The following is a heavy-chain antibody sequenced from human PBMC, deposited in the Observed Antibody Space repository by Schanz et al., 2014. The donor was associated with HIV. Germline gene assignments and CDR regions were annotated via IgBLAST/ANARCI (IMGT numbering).Heavy chain of an antibody. Sequence: VQLVESGGGVVQPGRSLRLSCEASGFTFSRYGMHWVRQGPGKGLEWVAVISGSGRSTYYADSVKGRFTISRDNSKNTVYLQMGRLRSEDTAVYYCAKGGQWLLYFDNWGQGTLVTVAS. J-gene: IGHJ4*02. CDR3: AKGGQWLLYFDN. CDR2: ISGSGRST. V-gene: IGHV3-23*04. CDR1: GFTFSRYG. D-gene: IGHD6-19*01.